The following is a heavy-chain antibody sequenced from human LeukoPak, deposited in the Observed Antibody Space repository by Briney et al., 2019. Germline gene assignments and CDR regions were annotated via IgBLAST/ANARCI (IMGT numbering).Heavy chain of an antibody. Sequence: PGGSLRLSCAASGFTFSSYGMHWVRQAPGKGLEWVAVISYDGSNKYYADSVKGRFTISRDNSKNTLYLQMNSLRAEDTAVYYCATKAYCGGDCRPVDAFDIWGQGTMVTVSS. V-gene: IGHV3-30*03. CDR2: ISYDGSNK. D-gene: IGHD2-21*02. CDR3: ATKAYCGGDCRPVDAFDI. CDR1: GFTFSSYG. J-gene: IGHJ3*02.